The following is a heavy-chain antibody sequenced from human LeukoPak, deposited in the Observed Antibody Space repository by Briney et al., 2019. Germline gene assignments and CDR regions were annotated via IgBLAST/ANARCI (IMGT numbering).Heavy chain of an antibody. V-gene: IGHV3-7*01. Sequence: GGSLRLSCAASGFTFSRYWMTWIRQAPGKGLDLVANINEDGSDNYCVDSVKGRFTISRDNAKNSLFLQMSSLRAEDTAVYYCARPEDYDSGGYSSYFQHWGQGTLVTVSS. J-gene: IGHJ1*01. D-gene: IGHD3-22*01. CDR1: GFTFSRYW. CDR2: INEDGSDN. CDR3: ARPEDYDSGGYSSYFQH.